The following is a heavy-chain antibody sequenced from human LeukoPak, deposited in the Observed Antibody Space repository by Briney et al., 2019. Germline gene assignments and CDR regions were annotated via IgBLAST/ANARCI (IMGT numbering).Heavy chain of an antibody. CDR1: GGSFSDFH. J-gene: IGHJ4*02. CDR2: INHSGST. D-gene: IGHD5-24*01. Sequence: SETLSLTCAVYGGSFSDFHWSWIRQPPGKGLEWIGEINHSGSTNYNPPLKSRVTISVDTSKNQISLNLSPVTAADTAVYYCARRAPDGYNLRAYFDYWGQGTLVTVSS. V-gene: IGHV4-34*01. CDR3: ARRAPDGYNLRAYFDY.